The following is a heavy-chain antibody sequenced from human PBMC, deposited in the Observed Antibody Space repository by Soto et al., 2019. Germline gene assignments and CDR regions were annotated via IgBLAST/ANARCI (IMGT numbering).Heavy chain of an antibody. CDR3: ARGGDYEG. CDR2: INQSGST. Sequence: QVQLRQWGAGLLKPSETLSLTCAVYGGSISGYSWTWVRQPPGKGLEGIGEINQSGSTNYNPSLKRRVTISIDTSKKQFSLNLRSVTAADTAVYYCARGGDYEGWGQGTLVTVSS. D-gene: IGHD4-17*01. CDR1: GGSISGYS. V-gene: IGHV4-34*01. J-gene: IGHJ1*01.